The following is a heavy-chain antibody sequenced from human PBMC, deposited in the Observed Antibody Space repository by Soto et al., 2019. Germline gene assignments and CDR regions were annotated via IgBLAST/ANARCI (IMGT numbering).Heavy chain of an antibody. CDR2: IYPGDSDT. D-gene: IGHD3-10*01. CDR1: GYSFTSYW. CDR3: DRRWEEVLWLGELSCAFDL. Sequence: GESLKISCKGSGYSFTSYWIGWVRQMPGKGLEWMGIIYPGDSDTRYSPSFQGQVTISADKSISTAYLQWSSLKASDTAMYYCDRRWEEVLWLGELSCAFDLWGQGTMVTVSS. J-gene: IGHJ3*01. V-gene: IGHV5-51*01.